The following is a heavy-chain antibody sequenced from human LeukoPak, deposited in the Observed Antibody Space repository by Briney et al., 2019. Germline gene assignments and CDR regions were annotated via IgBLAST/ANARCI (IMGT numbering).Heavy chain of an antibody. Sequence: SETLSLTCAVYGGSFSGYYWSWIRQPPGKGLEWIGYIYYSGSTNYNPSLKSRVTISVDTSKNQFSLKLSSVTAADTAVYYCARLVLRGMDVWGQGTTVTVSS. V-gene: IGHV4-59*08. J-gene: IGHJ6*02. CDR3: ARLVLRGMDV. D-gene: IGHD3-10*01. CDR1: GGSFSGYY. CDR2: IYYSGST.